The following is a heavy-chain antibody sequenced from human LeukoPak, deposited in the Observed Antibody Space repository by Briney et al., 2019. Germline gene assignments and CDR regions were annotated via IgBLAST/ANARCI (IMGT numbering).Heavy chain of an antibody. CDR3: ARGWSGSYYSHYYYMDV. D-gene: IGHD1-26*01. V-gene: IGHV1-2*02. Sequence: ASVKVSCKGSGYTFTGYYMLWVRQAPGQGLEWMGWINPNSGGTNYAQKFQGRVTMTRDTSISTAYMELSRLRSDDTAVYYCARGWSGSYYSHYYYMDVWGKGTTVTVSS. CDR1: GYTFTGYY. J-gene: IGHJ6*03. CDR2: INPNSGGT.